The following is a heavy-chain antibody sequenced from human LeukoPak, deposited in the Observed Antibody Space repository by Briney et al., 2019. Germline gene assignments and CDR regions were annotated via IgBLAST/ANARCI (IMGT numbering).Heavy chain of an antibody. D-gene: IGHD2-15*01. CDR2: FGTRSTSI. V-gene: IGHV3-21*04. CDR3: AEVVVAFDY. CDR1: GFTFSGYS. Sequence: GGPLRLSCTASGFTFSGYSMNWIRQAPGKGLEWVSSFGTRSTSIYHAGSVKGRFAISRDNAKNSLYLQMNSLRAEDTAVYYCAEVVVAFDYWGQGTLVTVSS. J-gene: IGHJ4*02.